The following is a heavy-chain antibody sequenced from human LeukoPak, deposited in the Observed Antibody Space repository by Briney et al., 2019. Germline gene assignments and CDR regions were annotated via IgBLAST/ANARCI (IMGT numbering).Heavy chain of an antibody. CDR1: GYSISSGYY. Sequence: SETLSLTCTVSGYSISSGYYWGRIRQPPGKGLEWIGSIYHSGSTYYNPSLKSRVTISVDTSKNQFSLKLSSVTAADTAVYYCARAGGDSSGWPVDYWGQGTLVTVSS. V-gene: IGHV4-38-2*02. CDR3: ARAGGDSSGWPVDY. CDR2: IYHSGST. J-gene: IGHJ4*02. D-gene: IGHD6-19*01.